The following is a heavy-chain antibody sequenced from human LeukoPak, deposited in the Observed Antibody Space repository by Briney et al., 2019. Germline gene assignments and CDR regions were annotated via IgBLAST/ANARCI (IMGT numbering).Heavy chain of an antibody. CDR3: ARPYYYDSSGGKYEPFEI. D-gene: IGHD3-22*01. Sequence: GESLKISCTGSGYSFTSYWIGWVRQMPGKGLEWMGIIYPGDSDTRYSPSFQGQVAISADKSISTAYLQWSSLKASDTAMYYCARPYYYDSSGGKYEPFEIWGQGTMVTVSS. CDR1: GYSFTSYW. J-gene: IGHJ3*02. CDR2: IYPGDSDT. V-gene: IGHV5-51*01.